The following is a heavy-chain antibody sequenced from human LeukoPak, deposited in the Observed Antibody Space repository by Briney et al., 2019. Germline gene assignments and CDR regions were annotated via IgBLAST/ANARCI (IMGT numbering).Heavy chain of an antibody. CDR1: GYTFTSYS. V-gene: IGHV1-18*01. D-gene: IGHD6-13*01. CDR3: ARGRQTAAGTVFDY. Sequence: ASVKVSCKARGYTFTSYSISWVRQAPGQGLEWMGWISAYNGNTNYAQKLQGRVTMTTDTSTSTAYMELRSLRSDVTAVYYCARGRQTAAGTVFDYWGQGTLVTVSS. J-gene: IGHJ4*02. CDR2: ISAYNGNT.